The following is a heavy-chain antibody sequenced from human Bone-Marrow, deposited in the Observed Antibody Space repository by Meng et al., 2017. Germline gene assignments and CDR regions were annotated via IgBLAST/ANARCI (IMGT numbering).Heavy chain of an antibody. CDR3: ARGVKGFGELLGWYFDL. CDR2: IIPIFGTA. V-gene: IGHV1-69*01. Sequence: GELWEVVAEVRKPGSSVNVSGKASGGTFSSYAISWVRQAPGQGLEWMGGIIPIFGTANYAQKFQGRATITADESTSTAYMELSSLRSEDTAVYYCARGVKGFGELLGWYFDLWGRGTLVTVSS. CDR1: GGTFSSYA. J-gene: IGHJ2*01. D-gene: IGHD3-10*01.